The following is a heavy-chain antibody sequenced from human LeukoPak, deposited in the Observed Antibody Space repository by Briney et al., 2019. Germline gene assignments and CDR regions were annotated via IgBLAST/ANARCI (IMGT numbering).Heavy chain of an antibody. V-gene: IGHV6-1*01. Sequence: SQTLSLTCAISGDSVSSNSATWNWIRQSPSRGLEWLGRTYYRSKWYNDYAVSVKSRITFNPDTSKNQFSLQLNSVTPEDTAVYYCARELISAAAGGANSGSYPDYWGQGTLVTVSS. CDR1: GDSVSSNSAT. CDR2: TYYRSKWYN. J-gene: IGHJ4*02. D-gene: IGHD1-26*01. CDR3: ARELISAAAGGANSGSYPDY.